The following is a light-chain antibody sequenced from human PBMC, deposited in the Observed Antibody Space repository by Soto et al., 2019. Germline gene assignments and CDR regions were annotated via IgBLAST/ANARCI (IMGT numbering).Light chain of an antibody. Sequence: EIALTQSPGTLSLSPGETAPLSCRASQTIGSTYLAWYQQKPGQAPRLLIFGTSSRATGIPDRFSGSGSGTDFTLSISRLEHEDFAVYYCQQYANSPLLTFGGGTKVDIK. CDR1: QTIGSTY. J-gene: IGKJ4*01. V-gene: IGKV3-20*01. CDR2: GTS. CDR3: QQYANSPLLT.